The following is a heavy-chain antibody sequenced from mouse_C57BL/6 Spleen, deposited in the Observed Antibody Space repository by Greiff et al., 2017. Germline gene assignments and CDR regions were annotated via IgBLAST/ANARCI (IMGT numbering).Heavy chain of an antibody. J-gene: IGHJ2*01. CDR1: GYTFTDYE. D-gene: IGHD2-4*01. V-gene: IGHV1-15*01. CDR3: TRKDYAY. Sequence: VVRPGASVTLSCKASGYTFTDYEMHWVKQTPVHGLEWIGAIDPETGGTAYNQKFKGKAILTADKSSSTAYMELRSLTSEDSAIYYCTRKDYAYWGQGTTLTVSS. CDR2: IDPETGGT.